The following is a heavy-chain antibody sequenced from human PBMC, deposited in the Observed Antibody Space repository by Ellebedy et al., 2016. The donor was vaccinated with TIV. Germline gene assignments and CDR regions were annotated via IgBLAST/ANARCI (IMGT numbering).Heavy chain of an antibody. D-gene: IGHD4-17*01. Sequence: GESLKISCAASGFTFSSYGMHWVRQAPGKGLEWVAVISYDGSNKYYEDSVKGRFTISRDNSKNTLHLQMNSLRAEDTAVYYCARDPLFYGDYVPVRSVVYWGQGTLVTVSS. CDR2: ISYDGSNK. CDR1: GFTFSSYG. CDR3: ARDPLFYGDYVPVRSVVY. V-gene: IGHV3-30*03. J-gene: IGHJ4*02.